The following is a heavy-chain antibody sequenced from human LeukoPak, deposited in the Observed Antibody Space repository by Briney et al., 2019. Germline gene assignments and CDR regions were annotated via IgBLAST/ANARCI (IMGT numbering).Heavy chain of an antibody. Sequence: SVKVSCKASGGTFSSYDISWVRQAPGQGLEWMGGIIPIFGTANYAQKFQGRVTITADESTSTAYMELSSLRSEDTAVYYCARSTVAGNAEYFQHWGQGTLVTASS. J-gene: IGHJ1*01. CDR3: ARSTVAGNAEYFQH. D-gene: IGHD6-19*01. V-gene: IGHV1-69*01. CDR1: GGTFSSYD. CDR2: IIPIFGTA.